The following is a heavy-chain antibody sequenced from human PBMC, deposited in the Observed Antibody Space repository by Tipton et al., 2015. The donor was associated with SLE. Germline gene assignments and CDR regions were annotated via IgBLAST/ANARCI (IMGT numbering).Heavy chain of an antibody. CDR3: ARDREQWRVRGNSFDP. CDR1: GGSISSGGYY. CDR2: IYDNGAA. Sequence: TLSLTCTVSGGSISSGGYYWSWIRQHPGKGLEWIGYIYDNGAAYYNPSLKSRVTISVDTSKNQFSLKLISVTAADTAVYYCARDREQWRVRGNSFDPWGQGTLVTASS. V-gene: IGHV4-31*02. D-gene: IGHD6-19*01. J-gene: IGHJ5*02.